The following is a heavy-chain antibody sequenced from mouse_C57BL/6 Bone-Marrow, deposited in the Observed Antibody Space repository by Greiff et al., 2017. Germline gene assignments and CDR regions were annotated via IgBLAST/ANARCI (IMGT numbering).Heavy chain of an antibody. J-gene: IGHJ1*03. CDR1: GFTFSDYY. V-gene: IGHV5-16*01. D-gene: IGHD1-1*01. Sequence: EVKLMESEGGLVQPGSSMKLSCTASGFTFSDYYMAWVRQVPEKGLEWVANINYDGSSTYYLDSLKSRFIISRDNAKNILYLQMSSLTSEDTATYYCARWDYGSSSYWYIDVWGTGTSVTVSS. CDR2: INYDGSST. CDR3: ARWDYGSSSYWYIDV.